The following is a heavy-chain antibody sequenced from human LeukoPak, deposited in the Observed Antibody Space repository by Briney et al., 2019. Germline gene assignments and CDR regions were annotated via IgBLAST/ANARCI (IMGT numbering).Heavy chain of an antibody. J-gene: IGHJ4*02. CDR1: GFAFSSYG. CDR3: AKDLSAGSADYCFDY. V-gene: IGHV3-30*18. D-gene: IGHD6-25*01. CDR2: ISYDGSDK. Sequence: PGGSLRLSCAASGFAFSSYGMHWVRQAPGKGLEWVAVISYDGSDKYYAGSVKGRFTISRDNSKNTLYLQMNSLRAEDTAVYYCAKDLSAGSADYCFDYWGQGTLVTVSS.